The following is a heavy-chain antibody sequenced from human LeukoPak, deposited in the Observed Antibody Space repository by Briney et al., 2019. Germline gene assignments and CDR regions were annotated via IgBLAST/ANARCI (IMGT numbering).Heavy chain of an antibody. CDR3: ARGSLRRDGYKWGLYWYFDL. Sequence: ASVKVSCKASGGTFSSYAISWVRQAPGQGLEWMGRIIPILGIANYAQKFQGRVTITADKSTSTAYMELSSLRSEDTAVYYCARGSLRRDGYKWGLYWYFDLWGRGTLVTVSS. CDR2: IIPILGIA. CDR1: GGTFSSYA. V-gene: IGHV1-69*04. D-gene: IGHD5-24*01. J-gene: IGHJ2*01.